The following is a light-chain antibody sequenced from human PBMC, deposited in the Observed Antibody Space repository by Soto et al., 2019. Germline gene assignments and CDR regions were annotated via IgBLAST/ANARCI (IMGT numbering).Light chain of an antibody. CDR1: QSVSSY. J-gene: IGKJ1*01. V-gene: IGKV3-20*01. Sequence: EIWLTQYPVTLSLSPGERATLSCGASQSVSSYLAWYQQKPGQAPRLLIYVASSMATGIPDRFSGSGSETDLTLTIRRMEHEDFAVYYCQQYGSSGTFGQGKKVDI. CDR3: QQYGSSGT. CDR2: VAS.